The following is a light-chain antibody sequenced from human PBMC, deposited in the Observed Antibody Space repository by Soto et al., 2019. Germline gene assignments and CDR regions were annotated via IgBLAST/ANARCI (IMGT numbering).Light chain of an antibody. Sequence: QSALTQPASVSGSPGQSITISCTGTSSDVGGYNYVSWYQQHPGKAPKLMIYDVSNRPSGVSNRFSGSKSGNTASLTISGRQAADEADDYCSSYTSSSTPPYVFGTGTKLTVL. V-gene: IGLV2-14*01. CDR2: DVS. CDR1: SSDVGGYNY. CDR3: SSYTSSSTPPYV. J-gene: IGLJ1*01.